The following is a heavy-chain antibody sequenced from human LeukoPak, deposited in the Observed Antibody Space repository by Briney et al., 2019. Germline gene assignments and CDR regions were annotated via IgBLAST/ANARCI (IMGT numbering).Heavy chain of an antibody. CDR3: ARDREGVYGY. J-gene: IGHJ4*02. D-gene: IGHD2-8*01. V-gene: IGHV3-21*01. CDR1: GFTFGTFG. Sequence: GGSLRLSCAASGFTFGTFGMNWVRQAPGKGLEWVSSISSRSTYIYYADSVKGRFTISRDNAKNSLYLQMNSLRAEDTAVYYCARDREGVYGYWGQGTLVTVSS. CDR2: ISSRSTYI.